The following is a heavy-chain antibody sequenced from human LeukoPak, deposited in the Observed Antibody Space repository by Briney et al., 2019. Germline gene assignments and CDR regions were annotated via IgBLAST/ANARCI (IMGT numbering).Heavy chain of an antibody. J-gene: IGHJ4*02. D-gene: IGHD5-24*01. CDR3: ARTWGDGYNSDY. V-gene: IGHV4-59*01. CDR1: GGSISSYY. Sequence: SETLSLTCTVSGGSISSYYWSWIRQPPGKGLEWIGYIYYSGSTNYNPSLKSRVTISVDTSKNQFSLKLSSVTAADTAVYYCARTWGDGYNSDYWGQGTLVTVSS. CDR2: IYYSGST.